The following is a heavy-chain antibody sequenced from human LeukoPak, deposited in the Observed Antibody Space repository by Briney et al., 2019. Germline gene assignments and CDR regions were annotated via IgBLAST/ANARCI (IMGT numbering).Heavy chain of an antibody. D-gene: IGHD2-21*02. J-gene: IGHJ3*02. Sequence: GASVKVSCKASGGTFSSYTISWVRQAPGQGLEWMGRIIPILGIANYAQKLQGRVTITADKSTSTAYMELSSLRSEDTAVYYCARDKAYCGGDCYRHSDAFDIWGQGTMVTVSS. CDR1: GGTFSSYT. V-gene: IGHV1-69*04. CDR2: IIPILGIA. CDR3: ARDKAYCGGDCYRHSDAFDI.